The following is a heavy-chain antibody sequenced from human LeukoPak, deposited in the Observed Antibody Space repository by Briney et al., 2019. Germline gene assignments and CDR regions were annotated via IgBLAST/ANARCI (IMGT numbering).Heavy chain of an antibody. CDR1: GGSFSGYY. J-gene: IGHJ4*02. V-gene: IGHV4-34*01. CDR2: INHSGST. D-gene: IGHD3-16*02. CDR3: ARAEADYVWGSYRYHPHGYFDY. Sequence: SETLSLTCAVYGGSFSGYYWSWIRQPPGKGLEWIGEINHSGSTNYNPSLKSRVTISVDTSKNQFSLKLSSVTAADTAVYYCARAEADYVWGSYRYHPHGYFDYWGQGTLVTVSS.